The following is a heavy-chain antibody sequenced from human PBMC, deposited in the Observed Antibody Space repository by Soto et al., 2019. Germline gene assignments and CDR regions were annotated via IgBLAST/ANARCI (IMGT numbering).Heavy chain of an antibody. CDR1: GFTFSNYS. D-gene: IGHD2-2*01. CDR2: IKQDGSEK. J-gene: IGHJ4*02. Sequence: EVQLVESGGGLVQPGGSLRLSCAASGFTFSNYSMTWVRQAPGKGLEWVANIKQDGSEKYYVDSVRGRFTISRDNAKNSLYLQMNSLRAEDTAIYYCARWEYQVPIDSWGQGTLVTVSS. V-gene: IGHV3-7*01. CDR3: ARWEYQVPIDS.